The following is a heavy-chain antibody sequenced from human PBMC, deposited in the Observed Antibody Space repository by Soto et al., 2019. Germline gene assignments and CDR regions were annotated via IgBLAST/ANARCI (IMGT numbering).Heavy chain of an antibody. V-gene: IGHV5-10-1*01. CDR2: IDPSDSYI. Sequence: GESLKISCQASGYTFTNYYIAWVRQVPGKGLEWMGRIDPSDSYIKYSPSFEGHVIMSVDKSISTAFLQWSRLEASDTAMYFCAIPLARTTPFDYWGQGSLVTVS. J-gene: IGHJ4*02. CDR1: GYTFTNYY. CDR3: AIPLARTTPFDY. D-gene: IGHD1-7*01.